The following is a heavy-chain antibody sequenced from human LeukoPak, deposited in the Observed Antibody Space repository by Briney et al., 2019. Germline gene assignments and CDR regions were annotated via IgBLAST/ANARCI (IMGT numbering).Heavy chain of an antibody. D-gene: IGHD3-10*01. CDR2: ISFDGSNR. V-gene: IGHV3-30*04. J-gene: IGHJ6*03. Sequence: AGKSLRLSCAASGFSFGNYFMYWVRQAPGKGLEPVADISFDGSNRYYAESVKGRFTVSRDNSKRTLYLQMSRARPEDTAVYYCARAGVMVEGIHSSRKPTKYYYSYYMDMWGKGTTVTVSS. CDR3: ARAGVMVEGIHSSRKPTKYYYSYYMDM. CDR1: GFSFGNYF.